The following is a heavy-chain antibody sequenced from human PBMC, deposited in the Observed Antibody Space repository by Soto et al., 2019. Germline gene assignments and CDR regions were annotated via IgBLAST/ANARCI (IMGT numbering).Heavy chain of an antibody. Sequence: VQLLESGGGLVQPGGSLRLSCAASGFTFSSYAMSWVRQAPGMGLEWVSGISGSGGSTYYADSVKGRFTISRDNSKNTLYLQMNRLRAEDTAVYYCAKDRIALAGRPPYYWGQGTLVTVSS. V-gene: IGHV3-23*01. D-gene: IGHD6-19*01. CDR1: GFTFSSYA. CDR2: ISGSGGST. CDR3: AKDRIALAGRPPYY. J-gene: IGHJ4*02.